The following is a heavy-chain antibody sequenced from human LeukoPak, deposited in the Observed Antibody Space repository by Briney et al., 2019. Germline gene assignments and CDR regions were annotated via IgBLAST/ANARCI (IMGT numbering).Heavy chain of an antibody. CDR2: ISAYNGNT. V-gene: IGHV1-18*01. CDR3: ARGGYCSGGTCYQTKIDY. Sequence: GASVKVSCKASGYTFTTYGITWVRQAPGQGLEWMGWISAYNGNTNYAQKLQGRVTMTTDTSTSTAYMELRSLRSDDTAVYYCARGGYCSGGTCYQTKIDYWGQGTLVTASS. CDR1: GYTFTTYG. D-gene: IGHD2-15*01. J-gene: IGHJ4*02.